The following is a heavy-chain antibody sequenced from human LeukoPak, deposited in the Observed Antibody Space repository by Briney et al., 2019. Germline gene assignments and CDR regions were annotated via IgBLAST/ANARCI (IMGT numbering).Heavy chain of an antibody. V-gene: IGHV1-46*01. CDR1: GYTFTSYY. J-gene: IGHJ4*02. Sequence: GASVKVPCKASGYTFTSYYMHWVRQAPGQGLEWMGIINPSGGSTSYAQRFQGRVTMTRDTSTSTVYMELSSLRSEDTAVYYCARDFGAAADMPNFDYWGQGTLVTVSS. CDR2: INPSGGST. D-gene: IGHD2-2*01. CDR3: ARDFGAAADMPNFDY.